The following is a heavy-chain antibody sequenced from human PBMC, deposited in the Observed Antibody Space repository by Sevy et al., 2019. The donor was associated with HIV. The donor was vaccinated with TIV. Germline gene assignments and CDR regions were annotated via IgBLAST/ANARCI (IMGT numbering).Heavy chain of an antibody. CDR2: IIPIFGTA. CDR1: GGTFSRYA. Sequence: ASVKVSCKASGGTFSRYAISWVRQAPGQGLEWMGGIIPIFGTANYAQKFQGRVTITADESTSTAYMELSSLRSEDTAVYYCARDWGYCSSTSCYEDYYYYRMDVWGQGTTVTVSS. D-gene: IGHD2-2*01. J-gene: IGHJ6*02. CDR3: ARDWGYCSSTSCYEDYYYYRMDV. V-gene: IGHV1-69*13.